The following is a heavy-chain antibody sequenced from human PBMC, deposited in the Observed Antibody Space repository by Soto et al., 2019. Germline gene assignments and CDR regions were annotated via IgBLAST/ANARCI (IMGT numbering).Heavy chain of an antibody. J-gene: IGHJ4*02. CDR1: GFTFSSYA. CDR3: ARGGRWGAYNYIDY. CDR2: ISYDGGNK. D-gene: IGHD1-1*01. Sequence: VHLVESGGGVVQPGRSLRLSCAVSGFTFSSYAMHWVRQAPGKGLEWVAVISYDGGNKYYADSVKGRFTISRDNSKNTLYLHMNSLRDEDTAVYYCARGGRWGAYNYIDYWGQGTLVTVSS. V-gene: IGHV3-30-3*01.